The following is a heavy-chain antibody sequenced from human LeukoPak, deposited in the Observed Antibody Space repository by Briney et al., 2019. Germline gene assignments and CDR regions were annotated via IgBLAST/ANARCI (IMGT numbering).Heavy chain of an antibody. J-gene: IGHJ5*02. CDR1: GGSITSGGSY. V-gene: IGHV4-31*03. D-gene: IGHD3-22*01. CDR3: ARTTDYYDSSGFYLQWFDP. Sequence: PSDTLSLTCTVSGGSITSGGSYWSWIRQHPGKGLEWIGYIYYSGSPYYNPSLKSRVTISIDRYKNQFSLNLNSVTAADTAVYYCARTTDYYDSSGFYLQWFDPWGQGTLVTVSS. CDR2: IYYSGSP.